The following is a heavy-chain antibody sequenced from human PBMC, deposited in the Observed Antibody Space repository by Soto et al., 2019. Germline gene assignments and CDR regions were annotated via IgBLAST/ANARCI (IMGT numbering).Heavy chain of an antibody. Sequence: ASVKVSCKASGYTFTGYYMHWVRQAPGQGLEWMGWINPNSGGTNYAQKFQGWVTMTRDTSISTAYMELSRLRSDDTAVYYCARCVMSTFGGVLVPYFDYWGQGTLVAVSS. V-gene: IGHV1-2*04. CDR2: INPNSGGT. CDR1: GYTFTGYY. J-gene: IGHJ4*02. CDR3: ARCVMSTFGGVLVPYFDY. D-gene: IGHD3-16*02.